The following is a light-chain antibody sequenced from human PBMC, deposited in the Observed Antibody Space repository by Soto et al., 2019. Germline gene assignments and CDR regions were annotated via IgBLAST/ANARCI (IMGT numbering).Light chain of an antibody. CDR2: GAS. J-gene: IGKJ3*01. V-gene: IGKV3-15*01. CDR3: QQYNNWPALT. CDR1: QSVSSN. Sequence: EIVMTQSPATLSVSPGERATLSCRASQSVSSNLAWYQQKPGQAPRLLIYGASTRATGIPARFSGSGSGTEFTPTISSLQSEDFAVYYCQQYNNWPALTFGPGTKVDIK.